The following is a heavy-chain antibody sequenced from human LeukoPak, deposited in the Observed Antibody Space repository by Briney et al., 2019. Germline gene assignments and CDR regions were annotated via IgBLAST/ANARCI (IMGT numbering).Heavy chain of an antibody. D-gene: IGHD2-21*02. V-gene: IGHV3-30-3*01. J-gene: IGHJ4*02. CDR1: GFTFSSYA. CDR3: ARDRVTYYFDY. Sequence: GGSLRLSCAASGFTFSSYAMHWVRQAPGKGLEWVAVISYDGSNKYYAESVKGRFTISRDNSKNTLYLQMNSLRAEDTAVYYCARDRVTYYFDYWGQGTLVTVSS. CDR2: ISYDGSNK.